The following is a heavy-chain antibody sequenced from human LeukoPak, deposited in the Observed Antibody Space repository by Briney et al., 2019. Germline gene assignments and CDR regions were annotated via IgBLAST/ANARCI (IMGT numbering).Heavy chain of an antibody. CDR1: GGTFSSYA. V-gene: IGHV1-69*13. CDR3: AREGYSGSSVVLDY. Sequence: GASVKVSCKASGGTFSSYAISWVRQAPGQGLEWMGGIIPVFGTANYAQKFQGRVTITADESTSTAYMELSSLRSEDTAVYYCAREGYSGSSVVLDYWGQGTLVTVSS. CDR2: IIPVFGTA. D-gene: IGHD1-26*01. J-gene: IGHJ4*02.